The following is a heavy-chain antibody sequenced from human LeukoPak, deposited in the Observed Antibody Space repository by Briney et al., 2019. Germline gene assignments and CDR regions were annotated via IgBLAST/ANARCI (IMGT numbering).Heavy chain of an antibody. CDR2: ISSGGSTI. CDR3: ARDGGGYSYGVAY. D-gene: IGHD5-18*01. J-gene: IGHJ4*02. V-gene: IGHV3-48*01. CDR1: GFTFGTNS. Sequence: GGSLRLSCEGSGFTFGTNSMSWVRQAPGKGLEWISYISSGGSTIYYADSVKGRFTISRDNAKNSLYLQMNSLRAEDTAVYYCARDGGGYSYGVAYWGQGTLVTVSS.